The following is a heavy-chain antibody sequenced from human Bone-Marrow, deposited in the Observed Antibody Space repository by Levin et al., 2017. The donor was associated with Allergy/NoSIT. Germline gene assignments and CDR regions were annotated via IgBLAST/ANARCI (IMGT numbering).Heavy chain of an antibody. D-gene: IGHD6-13*01. Sequence: LSLTCAASGFTFDDYAMQWVRQVPGRGLEWVSGINWNSGTIGYADSVKGRFRISRDNAKNSLYLQMNSLRPEDTALYYCAKERDSSTWFFFRSIGHWGQGALVTVSS. V-gene: IGHV3-9*01. J-gene: IGHJ1*01. CDR1: GFTFDDYA. CDR3: AKERDSSTWFFFRSIGH. CDR2: INWNSGTI.